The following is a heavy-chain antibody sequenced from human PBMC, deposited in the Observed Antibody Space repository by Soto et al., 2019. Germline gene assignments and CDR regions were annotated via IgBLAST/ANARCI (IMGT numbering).Heavy chain of an antibody. CDR1: GFTFSNYA. J-gene: IGHJ3*01. Sequence: GGSLRLSCATSGFTFSNYAVSWVRQAPGKGLEWVSAFSGSVSATYYADSVKGRFTISRDNSKNSLYLQMNSLRAEDTALYYCAKGVSSGGHDHDAFDVSGQGTMVTVSS. CDR3: AKGVSSGGHDHDAFDV. V-gene: IGHV3-23*01. CDR2: FSGSVSAT. D-gene: IGHD5-12*01.